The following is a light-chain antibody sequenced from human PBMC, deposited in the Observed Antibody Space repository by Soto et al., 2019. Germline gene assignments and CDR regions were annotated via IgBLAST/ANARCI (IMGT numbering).Light chain of an antibody. CDR1: QSVSSY. CDR3: PQRSNWLT. V-gene: IGKV3-11*01. J-gene: IGKJ4*01. CDR2: DAS. Sequence: EIVLTQSPATLSLSPGERATLSCRASQSVSSYLAWYQQKPGQAPRLLIYDASNMATGIPARFSGSGSGTDFTLIISRLEAEDFADYYRPQRSNWLTFGGGTKVEIK.